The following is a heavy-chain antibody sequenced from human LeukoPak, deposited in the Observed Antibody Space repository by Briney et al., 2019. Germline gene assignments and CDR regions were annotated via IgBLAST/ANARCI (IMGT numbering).Heavy chain of an antibody. D-gene: IGHD6-19*01. V-gene: IGHV1-18*01. Sequence: GASVKVSCKASGYTFTSYGISWVRQAPGQGLEWMGWISAYNGNTNYAQKLQGRVTMTTDTSTSTAYMELRSLRSGDTAVYYCARDPALGYTSGWYNWFDPWGQGTLVTVSS. CDR2: ISAYNGNT. CDR1: GYTFTSYG. CDR3: ARDPALGYTSGWYNWFDP. J-gene: IGHJ5*02.